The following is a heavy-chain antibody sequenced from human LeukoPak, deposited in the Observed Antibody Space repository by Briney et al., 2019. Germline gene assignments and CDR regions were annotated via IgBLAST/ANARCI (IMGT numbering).Heavy chain of an antibody. J-gene: IGHJ3*02. CDR2: INHNGSEK. CDR3: TRDVREAYDI. CDR1: GFRFGGFW. V-gene: IGHV3-7*01. D-gene: IGHD3-16*01. Sequence: GGSLRLSCEASGFRFGGFWMNWVRQAPGKGPERVANINHNGSEKLYVDSVKGRFTISRDNAKNSLYLQMNSLRVEDTAVYYCTRDVREAYDIWGHGTMVTVSS.